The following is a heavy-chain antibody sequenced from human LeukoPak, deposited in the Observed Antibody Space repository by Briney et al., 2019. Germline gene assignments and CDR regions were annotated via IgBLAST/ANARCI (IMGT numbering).Heavy chain of an antibody. V-gene: IGHV1-46*01. J-gene: IGHJ4*02. D-gene: IGHD5-12*01. CDR2: INPSGGRT. Sequence: GASVKVSCKASGYTFTNYYIYWVRQAPGQGLEWMGIINPSGGRTDYAQNFQGRVTVIWDTSTSTAYMELSSLRSEDTAVYFCARTRGYSAYDYFDYWGQGTLVTVSS. CDR3: ARTRGYSAYDYFDY. CDR1: GYTFTNYY.